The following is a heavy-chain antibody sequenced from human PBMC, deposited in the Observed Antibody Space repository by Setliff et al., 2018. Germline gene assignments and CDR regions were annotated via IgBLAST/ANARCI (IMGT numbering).Heavy chain of an antibody. Sequence: GGSLRLSCVGPGFSFSTYSMAWVRQVPGKGLQWVSGIYGGGGNGGRNTFYADSVKGRFTISRDNSKNTLYLQMNSLRAEDTALYHCAKDRVPDGIWDFDSWGPGSLVTVSS. CDR2: IYGGGGNGGRNT. CDR1: GFSFSTYS. D-gene: IGHD1-20*01. V-gene: IGHV3-23*03. J-gene: IGHJ5*01. CDR3: AKDRVPDGIWDFDS.